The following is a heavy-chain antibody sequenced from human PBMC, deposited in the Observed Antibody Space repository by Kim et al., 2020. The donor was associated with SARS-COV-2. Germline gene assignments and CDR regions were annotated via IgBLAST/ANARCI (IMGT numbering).Heavy chain of an antibody. CDR1: GGSISSYY. Sequence: SETLSLTCTVSGGSISSYYWSWIRQPPGKGLEWIGYIYYSGSTNYNPSLKSRVTISVDTSKNQFSLKLSSVTAADTAVYYCARAGVLWFGELIGRGGYWFDPWGQGTLVTVSS. CDR3: ARAGVLWFGELIGRGGYWFDP. J-gene: IGHJ5*02. CDR2: IYYSGST. D-gene: IGHD3-10*01. V-gene: IGHV4-59*13.